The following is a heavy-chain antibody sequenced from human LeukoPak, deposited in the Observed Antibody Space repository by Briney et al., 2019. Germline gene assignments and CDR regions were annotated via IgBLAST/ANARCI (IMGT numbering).Heavy chain of an antibody. CDR3: ARESGERVFDY. D-gene: IGHD1-1*01. CDR1: GFTFSSYG. Sequence: GGSLRLSCAASGFTFSSYGMHWVRQAPGKGLDWVAVVWYDGSNKYSTDSVKGRFAISRDNSENTLYLQMNSLRAEDSAMYYCARESGERVFDYWGQGTLVTVSS. J-gene: IGHJ4*02. CDR2: VWYDGSNK. V-gene: IGHV3-33*01.